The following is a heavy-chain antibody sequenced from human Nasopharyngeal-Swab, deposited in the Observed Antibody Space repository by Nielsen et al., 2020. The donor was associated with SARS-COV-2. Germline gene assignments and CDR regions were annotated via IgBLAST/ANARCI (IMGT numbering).Heavy chain of an antibody. J-gene: IGHJ6*02. CDR2: IDPSDSYT. D-gene: IGHD6-13*01. Sequence: VSQMPGKGLEWMGRIDPSDSYTNYSPSFQGHVTISADKSISTAYLQWSSLKASDTAMYYCARAIIAAAGSYYYYGMDVWGQGTTVTVSS. CDR3: ARAIIAAAGSYYYYGMDV. V-gene: IGHV5-10-1*01.